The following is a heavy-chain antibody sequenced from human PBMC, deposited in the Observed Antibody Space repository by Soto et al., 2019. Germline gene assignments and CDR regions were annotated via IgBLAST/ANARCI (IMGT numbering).Heavy chain of an antibody. CDR1: GGTISSGGYS. V-gene: IGHV4-30-2*01. J-gene: IGHJ4*02. CDR2: IYHSGST. D-gene: IGHD6-13*01. Sequence: PSETLSLTCAVSGGTISSGGYSWSWIRQPPGKGLEWIGYIYHSGSTYYNPSLKSRVTISVDRSKNQFSLKLSSVTAADTAVYYCASSHAGAHITAAVHWGQGTLVTVS. CDR3: ASSHAGAHITAAVH.